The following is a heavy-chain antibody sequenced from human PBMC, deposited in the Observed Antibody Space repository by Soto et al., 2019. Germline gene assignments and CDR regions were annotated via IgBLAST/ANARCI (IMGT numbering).Heavy chain of an antibody. CDR3: ARVGDIVATIDY. Sequence: SETLSLTCTVSGGSISSCDYYWSWIRQPPGKGLEWIGYIYYSGSTYYNPSLKSRVTISVDTSKNQFSLKLSSVTAADTAVYYCARVGDIVATIDYWGQGTLVTVSS. CDR1: GGSISSCDYY. J-gene: IGHJ4*02. V-gene: IGHV4-30-4*01. CDR2: IYYSGST. D-gene: IGHD5-12*01.